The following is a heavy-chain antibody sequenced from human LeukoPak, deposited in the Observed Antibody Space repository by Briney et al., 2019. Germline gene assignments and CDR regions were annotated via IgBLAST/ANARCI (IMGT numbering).Heavy chain of an antibody. J-gene: IGHJ3*02. Sequence: GGSLRLSCAASGFTFSNYGMHWVRQAPGKGLEWVAVIWYDGSKKYYADSVKGRFTISRDDSKNTLYLQMNSLRAEDTAVYYCARDVGITMITFDIWGQGTMVTVSS. D-gene: IGHD3-22*01. CDR3: ARDVGITMITFDI. CDR1: GFTFSNYG. V-gene: IGHV3-33*01. CDR2: IWYDGSKK.